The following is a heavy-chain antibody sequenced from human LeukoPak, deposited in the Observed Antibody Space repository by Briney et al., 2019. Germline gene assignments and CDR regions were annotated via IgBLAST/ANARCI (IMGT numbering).Heavy chain of an antibody. V-gene: IGHV1-69*01. CDR3: ARDPLAYCGGDCYRLYAFDI. CDR1: GGTFSSYA. Sequence: SVKVSCKASGGTFSSYAISWVRQAPGQGLEWMGGIIPIFGTANYAQKFQGRVTITAGESTSTAYMELSSLRSEDTAVYYCARDPLAYCGGDCYRLYAFDIWGQGTMVTVSS. J-gene: IGHJ3*02. D-gene: IGHD2-21*01. CDR2: IIPIFGTA.